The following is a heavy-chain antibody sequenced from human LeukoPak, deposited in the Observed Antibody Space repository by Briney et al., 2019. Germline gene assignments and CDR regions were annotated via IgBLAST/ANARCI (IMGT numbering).Heavy chain of an antibody. D-gene: IGHD6-19*01. Sequence: SGGSLRLSCAASGFTFDDYTMHWVRQAPGKGLEWVSLISWDGGSTYYADSVKGRFTISRDNSKNSLYLQMNSLRTEDTALYYCAAQWLAFDYWGQGTLVTVSS. CDR3: AAQWLAFDY. CDR1: GFTFDDYT. J-gene: IGHJ4*02. V-gene: IGHV3-43*01. CDR2: ISWDGGST.